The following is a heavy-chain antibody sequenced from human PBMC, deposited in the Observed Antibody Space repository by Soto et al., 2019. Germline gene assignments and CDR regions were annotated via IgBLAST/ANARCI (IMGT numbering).Heavy chain of an antibody. Sequence: ESGGDLVQPGQSLRLSCAASGFSFSSYSMNWVRQAPGKGLEWISYLRRSKTYIWYADSVKGRFTISRDNAKNSLSLQMNSLRDEDTAVYYCVRDSGWAFDIWGLGTMVTVSS. CDR1: GFSFSSYS. V-gene: IGHV3-48*02. J-gene: IGHJ3*02. D-gene: IGHD6-19*01. CDR2: LRRSKTYI. CDR3: VRDSGWAFDI.